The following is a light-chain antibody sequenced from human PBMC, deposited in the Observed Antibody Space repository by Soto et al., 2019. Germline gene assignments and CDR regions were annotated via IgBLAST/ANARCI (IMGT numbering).Light chain of an antibody. Sequence: DIQMTQFPSTLSASVGDRVTITCRSSQSISSWLAWYQQKPGKAPKLLIYDASSLESWVPSRFSGSGSGTEFTLTISSLQPDDFAAYYCQQYNSYSWTFGQGSKVDIK. CDR2: DAS. CDR1: QSISSW. CDR3: QQYNSYSWT. V-gene: IGKV1-5*01. J-gene: IGKJ1*01.